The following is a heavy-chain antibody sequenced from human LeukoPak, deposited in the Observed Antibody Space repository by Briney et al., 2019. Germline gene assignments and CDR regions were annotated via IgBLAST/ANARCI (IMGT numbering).Heavy chain of an antibody. J-gene: IGHJ4*02. CDR1: GFTFSSYG. CDR3: ARSAGSSWYQYYFDY. D-gene: IGHD6-13*01. CDR2: IYSGGST. V-gene: IGHV3-66*01. Sequence: GGSLRLSCAASGFTFSSYGMNWVRQAPGKGLEWVSVIYSGGSTYYADSVKGRFTISRDNSKNTLYLQMNSLRAEDTAVYYCARSAGSSWYQYYFDYWGQGTLVTVSS.